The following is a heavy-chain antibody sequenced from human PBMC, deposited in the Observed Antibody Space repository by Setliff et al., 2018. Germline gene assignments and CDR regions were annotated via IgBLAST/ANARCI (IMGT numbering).Heavy chain of an antibody. J-gene: IGHJ4*02. V-gene: IGHV3-7*01. CDR2: INPHGSEK. Sequence: GSLRLSCTASGLSYINDWVSWVRQAPGKGLEWLASINPHGSEKYYADSVKGRFTISRDNAKNSLSLQMNSLRTEDTAVYYCFGAGTCSYWGQGTLVTVSS. D-gene: IGHD3-10*01. CDR1: GLSYINDW. CDR3: FGAGTCSY.